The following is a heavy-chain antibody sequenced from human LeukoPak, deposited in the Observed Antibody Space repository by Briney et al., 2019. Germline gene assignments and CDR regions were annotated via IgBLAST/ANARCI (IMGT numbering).Heavy chain of an antibody. D-gene: IGHD2-15*01. Sequence: GGSLRLSCAASGFTFSSYEMNWVRQAPGKGLEWVSYISSSGSTIYYADSVKGRFTISRDNAKNSLYLPMNSLRAEDTAVYYCARDCSGGSCYSTPDFDYWGQGTLVTVSS. V-gene: IGHV3-48*03. CDR2: ISSSGSTI. CDR3: ARDCSGGSCYSTPDFDY. CDR1: GFTFSSYE. J-gene: IGHJ4*02.